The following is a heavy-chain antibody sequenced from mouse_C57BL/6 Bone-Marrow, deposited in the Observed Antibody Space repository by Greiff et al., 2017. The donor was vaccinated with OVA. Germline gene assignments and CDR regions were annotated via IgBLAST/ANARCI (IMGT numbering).Heavy chain of an antibody. CDR1: GYTFTNYW. Sequence: VQLQQSGAELVRPGTSVKMSCKASGYTFTNYWIGWAKQRPGHGLEWIGDIYPGGGYTNYNEKFKGKATLTADKSSSTAYMQFSSLTSEDSAIYYCARGFYDGYYVWYFDVWGTGTTVTVSS. CDR2: IYPGGGYT. J-gene: IGHJ1*03. CDR3: ARGFYDGYYVWYFDV. V-gene: IGHV1-63*01. D-gene: IGHD2-3*01.